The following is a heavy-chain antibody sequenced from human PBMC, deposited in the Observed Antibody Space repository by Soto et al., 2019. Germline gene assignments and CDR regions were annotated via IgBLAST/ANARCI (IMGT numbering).Heavy chain of an antibody. Sequence: SVKVSCKASGGTFSGYAITWVRQAPGQGLEWMGGSIPIFGTPNYAQQFQGRVTITADESTSTTYMELSSLRSEDTAVYYCARGDSPYYYHSSGYYNDYWGLGTRVTVSS. CDR2: SIPIFGTP. D-gene: IGHD3-22*01. CDR1: GGTFSGYA. J-gene: IGHJ4*02. V-gene: IGHV1-69*13. CDR3: ARGDSPYYYHSSGYYNDY.